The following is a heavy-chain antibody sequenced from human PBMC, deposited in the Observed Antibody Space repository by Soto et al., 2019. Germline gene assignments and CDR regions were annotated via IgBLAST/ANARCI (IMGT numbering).Heavy chain of an antibody. CDR2: TYYRSKWYN. Sequence: PSQTLSLTCALSGDSVSSSSVTWNWIRQSPSRGIEWLGRTYYRSKWYNDYAESVKSRITINPDTSKNQFSLHLNSVTPEDTAVYYCVRLVGNSWFDFWGQGTLVTVSS. CDR3: VRLVGNSWFDF. D-gene: IGHD2-2*01. V-gene: IGHV6-1*01. CDR1: GDSVSSSSVT. J-gene: IGHJ5*01.